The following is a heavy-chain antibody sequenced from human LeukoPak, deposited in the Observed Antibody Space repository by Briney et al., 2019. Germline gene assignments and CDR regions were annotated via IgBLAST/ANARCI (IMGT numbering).Heavy chain of an antibody. CDR2: IYHSGST. D-gene: IGHD2-8*02. J-gene: IGHJ6*02. V-gene: IGHV4-30-2*01. CDR3: ARRISTGNYYYYYYGMDV. Sequence: SETLSLTCTVSGDSISNGGYYWTWIRQPPGKGLQWIGYIYHSGSTNYNPSLKSRVTISVDKSKNQFSLKLSSVTAADTAVYYCARRISTGNYYYYYYGMDVWGQGTTVTVSS. CDR1: GDSISNGGYY.